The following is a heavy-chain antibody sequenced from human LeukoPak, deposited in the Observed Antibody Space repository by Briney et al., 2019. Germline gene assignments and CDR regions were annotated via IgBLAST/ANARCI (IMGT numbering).Heavy chain of an antibody. Sequence: PGGSLRLSCAASGFTFSSYAMSWVRQAPGMGLEWVSTISGSDGSTYYADSVKGRFTISRDNSKNTLHLQMNSLRAEDTAVYYCAKGSSGSGNYFLLFDYWGQGTLVTVSS. V-gene: IGHV3-23*01. CDR2: ISGSDGST. J-gene: IGHJ4*02. D-gene: IGHD3-10*01. CDR3: AKGSSGSGNYFLLFDY. CDR1: GFTFSSYA.